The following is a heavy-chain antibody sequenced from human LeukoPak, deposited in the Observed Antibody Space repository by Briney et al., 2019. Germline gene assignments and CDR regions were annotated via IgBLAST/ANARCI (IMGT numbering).Heavy chain of an antibody. CDR3: ARVGRIAAAGGHFDY. V-gene: IGHV3-74*01. J-gene: IGHJ4*02. Sequence: INSDGSSTSYADSVKGRFTISRDNAKNTLYLQMNSLRAEDTAVYYCARVGRIAAAGGHFDYWGQGTLVTVSS. CDR2: INSDGSST. D-gene: IGHD6-13*01.